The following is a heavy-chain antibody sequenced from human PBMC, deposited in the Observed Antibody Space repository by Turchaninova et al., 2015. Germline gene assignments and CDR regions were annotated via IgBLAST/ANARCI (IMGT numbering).Heavy chain of an antibody. CDR3: ARGLSTSIVGVQTPFDY. J-gene: IGHJ4*02. CDR2: IKHSGST. Sequence: VQLQQWGAGLVQPSGTTSTPCGPLPPACAFYGRALSGASGCWIRHPPGKGLDWIGEIKHSGSTNYNPSLKSRVTISVDTSKNQFSLKLSSVTAADTAVYYCARGLSTSIVGVQTPFDYWGQGTLVTVSS. V-gene: IGHV4-34*01. D-gene: IGHD1-26*01. CDR1: GRALSGAS.